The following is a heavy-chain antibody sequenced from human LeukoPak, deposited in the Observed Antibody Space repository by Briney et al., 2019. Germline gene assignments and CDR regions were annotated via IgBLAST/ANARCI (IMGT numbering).Heavy chain of an antibody. D-gene: IGHD1-1*01. CDR1: GGSISSYY. V-gene: IGHV4-59*01. CDR3: ARELDDAFDI. Sequence: SETLSLTCTVSGGSISSYYWSWIRQPPGKGLEWIGYIYYSGSPNYNPSLKSRVTISVDTSKNQFSLKLSSVTAADTAVYYCARELDDAFDIWGQGTMVTVSS. CDR2: IYYSGSP. J-gene: IGHJ3*02.